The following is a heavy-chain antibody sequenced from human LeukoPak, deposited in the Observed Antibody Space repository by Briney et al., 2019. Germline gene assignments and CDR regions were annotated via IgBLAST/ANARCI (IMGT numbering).Heavy chain of an antibody. V-gene: IGHV3-11*01. D-gene: IGHD3-10*01. J-gene: IGHJ3*02. Sequence: PGGSLRLSCAASGFTFSDYYMSWIRQAPGKGLEWVSYISSSGSTIYYADSVKGRFTISRDNAKNLLYLQMNSLRAEDTAVYYCARDATMVRGEKTDAFDIWGQGTMVTVSS. CDR2: ISSSGSTI. CDR1: GFTFSDYY. CDR3: ARDATMVRGEKTDAFDI.